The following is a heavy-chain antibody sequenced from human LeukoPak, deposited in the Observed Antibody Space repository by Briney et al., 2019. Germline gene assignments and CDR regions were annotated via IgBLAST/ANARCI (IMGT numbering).Heavy chain of an antibody. CDR2: IYYSGST. CDR1: GGSISSHY. D-gene: IGHD2-2*01. J-gene: IGHJ6*04. V-gene: IGHV4-59*11. Sequence: KTSETLSLTCTVSGGSISSHYWSWIRQPPGKGLEWIGYIYYSGSTNCNPSLKSRVTLSVGTSKNQFSLKLSSVTAADTAVYYCATLPSSTSWMHVWGKGTTVTVSS. CDR3: ATLPSSTSWMHV.